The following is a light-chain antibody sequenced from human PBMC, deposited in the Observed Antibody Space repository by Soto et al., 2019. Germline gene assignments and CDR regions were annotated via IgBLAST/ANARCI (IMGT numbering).Light chain of an antibody. V-gene: IGLV2-14*01. J-gene: IGLJ2*01. CDR1: SSDVGGYNY. CDR3: FSCTSHRLGV. CDR2: EVS. Sequence: QSVLTQPASVSGSPGQSITISCTGTSSDVGGYNYVSWYQQYPGKAPKLMIYEVSNRPSGVSNRFSGSKSGNTASLTISWLQAEDAADYYCFSCTSHRLGVLGAGTKLPV.